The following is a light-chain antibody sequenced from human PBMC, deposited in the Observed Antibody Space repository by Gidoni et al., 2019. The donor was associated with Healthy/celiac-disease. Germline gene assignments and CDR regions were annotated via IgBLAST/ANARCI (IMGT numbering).Light chain of an antibody. Sequence: DIVMTQSPDYLAVSLGERATINCKSSQSVLYSSNNKNYLALYQQKPGQPPKLLIYWASTRESGVPDRFSGSGSGTDFTLTISSLQAEDVAVYYCQQYYSTLYDFGQGTKLEIK. J-gene: IGKJ2*01. V-gene: IGKV4-1*01. CDR3: QQYYSTLYD. CDR1: QSVLYSSNNKNY. CDR2: WAS.